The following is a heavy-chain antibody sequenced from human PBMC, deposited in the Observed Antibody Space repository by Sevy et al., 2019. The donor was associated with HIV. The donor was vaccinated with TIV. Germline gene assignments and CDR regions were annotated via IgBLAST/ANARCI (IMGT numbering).Heavy chain of an antibody. D-gene: IGHD6-6*01. CDR2: IYYSGST. CDR1: GGSISSSSYY. CDR3: ARRDLSSSSRHFDY. Sequence: SETLSLTCTVSGGSISSSSYYWDWIRQPPGKGLEWIGSIYYSGSTYYNPSLKSRVTISVDTSKNQFSLKLSSVTAADTAVYYCARRDLSSSSRHFDYWGQGTLVTVSS. V-gene: IGHV4-39*01. J-gene: IGHJ4*02.